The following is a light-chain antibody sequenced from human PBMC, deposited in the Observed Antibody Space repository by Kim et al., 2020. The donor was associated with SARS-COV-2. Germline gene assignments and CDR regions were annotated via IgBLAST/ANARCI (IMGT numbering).Light chain of an antibody. J-gene: IGLJ3*02. CDR3: QSFASTSWV. V-gene: IGLV6-57*03. CDR2: DDN. Sequence: GKTVAISCPRSSGPIAATSVQWYQQRPGSAPTIVIFDDNRRPSGVPDRFSGSVDTSSNSTSLTISGLKTEDESDYYCQSFASTSWVFGGGTQLTVL. CDR1: SGPIAATS.